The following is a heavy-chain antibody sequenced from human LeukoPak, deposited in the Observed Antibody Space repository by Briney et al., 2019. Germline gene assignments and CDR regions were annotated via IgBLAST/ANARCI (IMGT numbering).Heavy chain of an antibody. D-gene: IGHD3-3*01. CDR2: ISAYNGNT. Sequence: ASVKVSCKASGYTFTSYGISWVRQAPGQGLEWMGWISAYNGNTNYAQKLQGRVTMTTDTSTSTAYMELRSLRSDDTAVYYCARDRATYYDFWSGYLVLDAFDIWGQGTMVTVSS. CDR1: GYTFTSYG. CDR3: ARDRATYYDFWSGYLVLDAFDI. J-gene: IGHJ3*02. V-gene: IGHV1-18*01.